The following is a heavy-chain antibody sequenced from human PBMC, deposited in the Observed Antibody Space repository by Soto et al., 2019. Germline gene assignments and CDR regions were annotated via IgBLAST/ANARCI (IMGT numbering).Heavy chain of an antibody. D-gene: IGHD6-13*01. J-gene: IGHJ4*02. V-gene: IGHV3-74*01. CDR3: VREPWGFSGTWYDY. Sequence: EGSLRLSCAASQFSFSSYWMHWVRQVPGKGPAWVSRINHDGSKTEYADSVKGRFTISRDNTNNTLYLQMNSLRVEDTAMYYCVREPWGFSGTWYDYWGQGTLVTVSS. CDR2: INHDGSKT. CDR1: QFSFSSYW.